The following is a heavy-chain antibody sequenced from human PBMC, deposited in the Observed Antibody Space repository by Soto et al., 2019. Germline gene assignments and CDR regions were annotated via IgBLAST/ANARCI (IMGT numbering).Heavy chain of an antibody. J-gene: IGHJ4*02. V-gene: IGHV3-23*01. D-gene: IGHD4-17*01. CDR1: GFTVSSYA. CDR3: AKDRSQGFLRIQNRY. CDR2: ISGSGGST. Sequence: GGSLRLSCAASGFTVSSYAMSWVRQAPGKGLEWVSAISGSGGSTYYADSVKGRFTISRDNSKNTLYLQMNSLRAEDTAVYYCAKDRSQGFLRIQNRYWGQGTLVTVSS.